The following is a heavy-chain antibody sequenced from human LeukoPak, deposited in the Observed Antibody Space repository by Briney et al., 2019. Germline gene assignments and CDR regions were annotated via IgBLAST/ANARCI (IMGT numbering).Heavy chain of an antibody. J-gene: IGHJ4*02. CDR2: IIPIFGTA. D-gene: IGHD3-3*01. CDR1: GGTFSSYA. CDR3: ARDSDYPQGVDLDVAVD. Sequence: EASVKVSCKASGGTFSSYAISWVRQAPAQGLEWMGRIIPIFGTANYAQKFQGRVTITTDESTSTAYMELSSLRSEDTAVYYCARDSDYPQGVDLDVAVDWGQGTLVTVSS. V-gene: IGHV1-69*05.